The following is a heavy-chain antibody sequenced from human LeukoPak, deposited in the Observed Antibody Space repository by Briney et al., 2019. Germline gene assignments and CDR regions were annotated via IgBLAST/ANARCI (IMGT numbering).Heavy chain of an antibody. CDR2: ISSSSSTI. J-gene: IGHJ4*02. CDR3: ARDPKSIYYDFWSGYYMADLDY. D-gene: IGHD3-3*01. V-gene: IGHV3-48*04. Sequence: GGSLRLSCAASGFTFSSYSMTWVRQAPGKGLEWVSYISSSSSTIYYADSVKGRFTISRDNAKNSLYLQMNSLRAEDTAVYYCARDPKSIYYDFWSGYYMADLDYWGQGTLVTVSS. CDR1: GFTFSSYS.